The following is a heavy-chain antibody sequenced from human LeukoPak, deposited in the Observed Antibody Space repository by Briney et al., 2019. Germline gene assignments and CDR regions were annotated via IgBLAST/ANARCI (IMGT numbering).Heavy chain of an antibody. J-gene: IGHJ4*02. V-gene: IGHV3-33*01. Sequence: GGSLRLSCAASGFIFSSYGMHWVRQAPGKGLEWVAVAYHDEWPGNSKYYVDSVKGRFTVSRDNSKNTLYLQMNSLRAEDTAVYYRARGRTAGTVDFDYWGQGTLVTVSS. CDR3: ARGRTAGTVDFDY. D-gene: IGHD6-13*01. CDR2: AYHDEWPGNSK. CDR1: GFIFSSYG.